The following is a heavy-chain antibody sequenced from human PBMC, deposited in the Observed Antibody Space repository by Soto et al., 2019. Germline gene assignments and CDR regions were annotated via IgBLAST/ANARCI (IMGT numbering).Heavy chain of an antibody. CDR2: IYSGGST. D-gene: IGHD2-15*01. CDR1: GFTVSSNY. V-gene: IGHV3-53*04. Sequence: PGGSLRLSCAASGFTVSSNYMSWVRQAPGKGLEWVSVIYSGGSTYYADSVKGRFTISRHNSKNTLYLQVNSLRAEDTAVYYCARDIRCSGGSCYSWWFDPWGQGTLVTVSS. CDR3: ARDIRCSGGSCYSWWFDP. J-gene: IGHJ5*02.